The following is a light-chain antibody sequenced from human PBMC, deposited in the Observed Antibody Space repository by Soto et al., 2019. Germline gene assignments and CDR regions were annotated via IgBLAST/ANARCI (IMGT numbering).Light chain of an antibody. CDR3: QQCYMGWT. J-gene: IGKJ1*01. CDR2: DAS. CDR1: QSIGRF. Sequence: DIQMTQSPSTLSAPVGDRVTITCRASQSIGRFLAWYQHQPGKAPKLLIYDASTLESGVPSRFSGTRSGTEFTFSITSLQPEDFGTYYCQQCYMGWTFGQGTKVDIK. V-gene: IGKV1-5*01.